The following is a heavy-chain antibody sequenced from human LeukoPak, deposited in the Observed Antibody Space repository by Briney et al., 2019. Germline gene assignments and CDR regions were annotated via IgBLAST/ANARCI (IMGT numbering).Heavy chain of an antibody. CDR3: ATGYYYDSSGYYYAPWFDP. V-gene: IGHV1-24*01. D-gene: IGHD3-22*01. J-gene: IGHJ5*02. CDR1: GYTLTELS. Sequence: ASVKVSCKVSGYTLTELSMHWVRQAPGKGLEWMGGFGPEDGETIYAQKFQGRVTMTEDTSTDTAYMELSSLRSEDTAVYYCATGYYYDSSGYYYAPWFDPWGQGTLVTVSS. CDR2: FGPEDGET.